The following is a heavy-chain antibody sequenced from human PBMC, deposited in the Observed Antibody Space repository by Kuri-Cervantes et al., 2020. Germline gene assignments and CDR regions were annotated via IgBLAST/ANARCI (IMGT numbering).Heavy chain of an antibody. D-gene: IGHD6-6*01. Sequence: GGSLRLSCAASGFTFSSYWMSWVRQAPGKGLEWVSSISTISTYIYYADSVKGRFTISRDNAKNSLYLQMNSLRAEDTAVYYCARAHIAARRHQGRYYYYYMDVWGKGTTVTVSS. CDR1: GFTFSSYW. V-gene: IGHV3-21*01. CDR3: ARAHIAARRHQGRYYYYYMDV. CDR2: ISTISTYI. J-gene: IGHJ6*03.